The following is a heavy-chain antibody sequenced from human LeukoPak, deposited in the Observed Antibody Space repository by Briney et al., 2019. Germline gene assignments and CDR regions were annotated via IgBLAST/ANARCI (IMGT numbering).Heavy chain of an antibody. Sequence: SETLSFTCAIYGGSFSGYYWSWIRQPPGKGLEWIGEINHSGSTNYNPSLKSRVTISVDTSKNQFSLKLSSVTAADTAVYYCARVGGDYVRDFDYWGQGTLVTVSS. J-gene: IGHJ4*02. CDR2: INHSGST. CDR1: GGSFSGYY. V-gene: IGHV4-34*01. D-gene: IGHD4-17*01. CDR3: ARVGGDYVRDFDY.